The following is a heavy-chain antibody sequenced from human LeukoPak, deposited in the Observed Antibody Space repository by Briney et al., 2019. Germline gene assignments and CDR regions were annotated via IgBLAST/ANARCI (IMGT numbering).Heavy chain of an antibody. Sequence: SETLSLTCSVSGGSMSRSSFYWGWVRQPPGKGLEWIGSIYYSGSPYYNPSLKSRVTMSVDTSKNQFSLKLTSVTAADTAVYYCARDRRSDGFDIWGQGTMVTVSS. CDR1: GGSMSRSSFY. V-gene: IGHV4-39*07. CDR2: IYYSGSP. J-gene: IGHJ3*02. CDR3: ARDRRSDGFDI.